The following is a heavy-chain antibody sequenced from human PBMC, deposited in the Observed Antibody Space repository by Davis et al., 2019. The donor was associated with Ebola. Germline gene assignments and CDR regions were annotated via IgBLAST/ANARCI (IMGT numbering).Heavy chain of an antibody. CDR2: IKQDGSEK. CDR1: GFTFSNYN. V-gene: IGHV3-7*01. CDR3: ARDSGRSDY. J-gene: IGHJ4*02. Sequence: GESLKISCAASGFTFSNYNMKWVRQAPGKGLEWVANIKQDGSEKYYVDSVKGRFTISRDNAKNSLYLQMNSLRAEDTAVYYCARDSGRSDYWGQGTLVTVSS. D-gene: IGHD1-14*01.